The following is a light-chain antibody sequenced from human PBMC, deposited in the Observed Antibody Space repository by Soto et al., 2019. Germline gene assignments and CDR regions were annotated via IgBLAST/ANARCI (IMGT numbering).Light chain of an antibody. CDR2: DAS. Sequence: EIVLTQSPATLSLSPGESATLSCRASQRISGYLAWYQQKPGQAPRLLIYDASNRATGIPVRFSGSGSGTEFTLTISSLQSEDFATYYCQQHGQWPITFGQGTRLEIK. CDR3: QQHGQWPIT. V-gene: IGKV3-11*01. CDR1: QRISGY. J-gene: IGKJ5*01.